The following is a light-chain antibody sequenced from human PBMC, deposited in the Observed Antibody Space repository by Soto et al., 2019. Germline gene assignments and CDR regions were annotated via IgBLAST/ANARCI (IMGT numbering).Light chain of an antibody. CDR1: QSVRNW. V-gene: IGKV1-5*01. CDR3: QQYNTYST. CDR2: DAS. Sequence: DIQMTQSPSTLSASVGDRVTITCRASQSVRNWLAWYQQRPGKAPKLLIYDASSLESGVPSRFRGSGSGTEFTLTISSLQPDDFATYFCQQYNTYSTFGQGTKVDIK. J-gene: IGKJ1*01.